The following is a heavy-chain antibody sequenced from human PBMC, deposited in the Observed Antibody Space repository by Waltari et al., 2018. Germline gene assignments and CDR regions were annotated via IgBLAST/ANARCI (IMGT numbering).Heavy chain of an antibody. Sequence: QLQMQESGPRLVRPSETLSLTCTVSGGSISSSSYYWGWIRQPPGKGLEWIGSIYYSGSTYYNPSLKSRVTISVDTSKNQFSLKLSSVTAADTAVYYCAREYSSSWELDYWGQGTLVTVSS. CDR3: AREYSSSWELDY. V-gene: IGHV4-39*07. CDR1: GGSISSSSYY. J-gene: IGHJ4*02. CDR2: IYYSGST. D-gene: IGHD6-13*01.